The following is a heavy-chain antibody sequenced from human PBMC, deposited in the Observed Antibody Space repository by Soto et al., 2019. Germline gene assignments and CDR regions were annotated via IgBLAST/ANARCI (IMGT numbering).Heavy chain of an antibody. V-gene: IGHV3-21*01. D-gene: IGHD2-2*01. CDR1: GFTFSSYT. CDR3: ARGLYCGATSCPFDY. Sequence: GGSLRLSCAASGFTFSSYTMNWVRQAPGKGLEWVSSISSASSYIYYADSLKGRFTISRDNAKNSLYLQMNSLRVEDTAVYYCARGLYCGATSCPFDYWGQGTLVTVSS. J-gene: IGHJ4*02. CDR2: ISSASSYI.